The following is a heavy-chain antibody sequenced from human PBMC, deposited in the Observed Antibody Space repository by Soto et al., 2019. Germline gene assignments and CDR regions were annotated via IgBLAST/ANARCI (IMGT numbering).Heavy chain of an antibody. CDR1: TFRRFT. D-gene: IGHD3-3*01. CDR3: NRDELRQRNARGGLDP. CDR2: ISSNSAYI. J-gene: IGHJ5*02. Sequence: TFRRFTMNKIRQAPGKGLEWVSTISSNSAYIYYTDALRGRFTISRDNAKNSLHLQMNSLRAEDTAVYYCNRDELRQRNARGGLDPWGQGTLVTVSS. V-gene: IGHV3-21*01.